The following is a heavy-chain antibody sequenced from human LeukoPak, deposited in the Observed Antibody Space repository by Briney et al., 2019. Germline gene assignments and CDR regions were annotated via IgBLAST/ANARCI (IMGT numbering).Heavy chain of an antibody. J-gene: IGHJ4*02. V-gene: IGHV4-30-2*01. CDR1: GGSISSGGYY. CDR3: TRSRSINYGDYGWFFY. Sequence: SETLSLTCTVSGGSISSGGYYWSWIRQPPGKGLEWIGYIYHSGSTYYNPSLKSRVTISVDTSKNQFSLNLTSVTAADTAVYFCTRSRSINYGDYGWFFYWGQGTLVTVS. CDR2: IYHSGST. D-gene: IGHD4-17*01.